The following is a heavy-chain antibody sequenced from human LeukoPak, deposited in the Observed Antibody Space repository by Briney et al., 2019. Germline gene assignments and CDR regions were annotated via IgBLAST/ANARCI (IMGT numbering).Heavy chain of an antibody. Sequence: ASVKVSCKTSGGTFSSYTISWVRQAPGQGLEWMGRIVPSLGLTNYAQKFQGRVTVTADKSTSTAYMELSSLRSEDTGVYYCTRDPPRDSWEPSWGYWGQGTLITVSA. V-gene: IGHV1-69*04. J-gene: IGHJ1*01. CDR3: TRDPPRDSWEPSWGY. D-gene: IGHD1-26*01. CDR1: GGTFSSYT. CDR2: IVPSLGLT.